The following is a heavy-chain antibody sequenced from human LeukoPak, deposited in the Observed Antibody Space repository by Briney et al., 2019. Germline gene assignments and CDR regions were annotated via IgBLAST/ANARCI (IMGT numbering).Heavy chain of an antibody. CDR2: IYHGGST. CDR3: AKGEDHGSGTVHFAS. Sequence: SETLSLTCAVSGGSISSSNWWSWVRQPPGKGLEWIGEIYHGGSTNYNPSLKSRVAMSVDRSRNQFSLQLSSVTAADTAVYYCAKGEDHGSGTVHFASWGEGTLVTVSS. J-gene: IGHJ4*02. CDR1: GGSISSSNW. D-gene: IGHD3-10*01. V-gene: IGHV4-4*02.